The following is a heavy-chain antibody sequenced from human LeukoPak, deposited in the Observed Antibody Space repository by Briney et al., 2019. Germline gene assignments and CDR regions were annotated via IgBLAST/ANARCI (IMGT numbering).Heavy chain of an antibody. CDR1: GYTFTGYY. CDR3: ARTRITTIVVVVLGAYGMDV. CDR2: INPNSGGT. Sequence: ASVKVSCKASGYTFTGYYMHWVRQAPGQGLEWMGWINPNSGGTNYAQKFQGRVTMTRDTSISTAYMELSRLRSDDTAVYYCARTRITTIVVVVLGAYGMDVWGQGTTVTVSS. D-gene: IGHD3-22*01. J-gene: IGHJ6*02. V-gene: IGHV1-2*02.